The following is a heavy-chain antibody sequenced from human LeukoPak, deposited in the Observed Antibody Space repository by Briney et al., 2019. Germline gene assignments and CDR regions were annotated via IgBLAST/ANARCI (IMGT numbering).Heavy chain of an antibody. V-gene: IGHV4-4*07. CDR3: AREGSYRPLDY. D-gene: IGHD1-26*01. CDR1: GGSISSYC. CDR2: IYTSGST. J-gene: IGHJ4*02. Sequence: PSETLSLTCTVSGGSISSYCWSWIRQPAGKVREWIWRIYTSGSTNYHPSLMSRVTMSVDTSTNQFSLKLSSVSAADTAVYYCAREGSYRPLDYWGQGTLVTVSS.